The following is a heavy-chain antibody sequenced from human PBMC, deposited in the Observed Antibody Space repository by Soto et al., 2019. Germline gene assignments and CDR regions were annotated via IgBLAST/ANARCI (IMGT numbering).Heavy chain of an antibody. CDR1: GFTFSSYS. V-gene: IGHV3-21*01. D-gene: IGHD4-17*01. CDR3: ARGRTYGDYTSFDY. J-gene: IGHJ4*02. Sequence: GGSLRLSCAASGFTFSSYSMNWVRQAPGKGLEWVSSISSSSSYIYYADSVKGRFTISRDNAKNPLYLQMNSLRAEDTAVYYCARGRTYGDYTSFDYWGQGTLVTVSS. CDR2: ISSSSSYI.